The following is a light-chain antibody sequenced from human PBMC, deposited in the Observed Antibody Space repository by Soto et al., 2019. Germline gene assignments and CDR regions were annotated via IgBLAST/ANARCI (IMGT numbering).Light chain of an antibody. CDR1: QSIGNW. J-gene: IGKJ1*01. CDR2: KAS. V-gene: IGKV1-5*03. Sequence: IQMPHSPACRSGSVRDSVKVTCRASQSIGNWLAWYQQKPGKAPNLLIYKASTLESGAPSRFSGSGSDTKFICTISILQPEDSATYYCQQYKGTCGQGTKVDIK. CDR3: QQYKGT.